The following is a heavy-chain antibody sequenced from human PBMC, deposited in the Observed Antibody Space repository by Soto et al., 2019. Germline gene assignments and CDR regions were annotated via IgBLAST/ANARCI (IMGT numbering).Heavy chain of an antibody. J-gene: IGHJ5*02. Sequence: QVQLVESGGGVVQPGRSLRLSCAASGFTFSSYGMHWVRQAPGKGLEWVAVISYDGSNKYYADSVKGRFTISRDNSKNTLYLQMNSLRAEDTAVYYCAKDHTGTISPRFDPWGQGTLVTVSS. D-gene: IGHD3-3*01. V-gene: IGHV3-30*18. CDR1: GFTFSSYG. CDR2: ISYDGSNK. CDR3: AKDHTGTISPRFDP.